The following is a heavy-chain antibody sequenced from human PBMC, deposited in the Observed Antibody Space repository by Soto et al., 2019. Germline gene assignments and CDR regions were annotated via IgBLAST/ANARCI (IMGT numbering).Heavy chain of an antibody. Sequence: ASVKVSCKASGYTFTSYAMHWVRQAPGQRLEWMGWINAGNGNTKYSQKFQGRVTITRDTSASTAYMELSSLRSEDTAVYYCARAGFGVVIIGFAYWGQGTLVTVSS. V-gene: IGHV1-3*01. CDR1: GYTFTSYA. CDR2: INAGNGNT. CDR3: ARAGFGVVIIGFAY. J-gene: IGHJ4*02. D-gene: IGHD3-3*01.